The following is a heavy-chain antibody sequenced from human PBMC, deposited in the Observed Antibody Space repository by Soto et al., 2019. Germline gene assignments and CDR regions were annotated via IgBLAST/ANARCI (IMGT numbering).Heavy chain of an antibody. D-gene: IGHD3-22*01. CDR1: GFTFSSYA. Sequence: GGSLRLSCAASGFTFSSYAMSWVRQAPGKGLEWVSAISGSGGSTYYADSVKGRFTISRDNSKNTLYLQMNSLRAEDTAVYYCAKPEEGYYYDSSGYYSYYFDYWGQGTLVTVSS. J-gene: IGHJ4*02. CDR3: AKPEEGYYYDSSGYYSYYFDY. CDR2: ISGSGGST. V-gene: IGHV3-23*01.